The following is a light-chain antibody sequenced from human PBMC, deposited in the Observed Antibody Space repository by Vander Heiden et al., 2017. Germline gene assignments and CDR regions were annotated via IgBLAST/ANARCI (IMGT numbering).Light chain of an antibody. CDR3: AAWDDSLSGHVV. Sequence: QSVLTQLPSASGTPGQRVTISCSGSSSNIGSNYVYWYQQPPGTAPKLLIYSNNQRPSGVPDRVSGSKSGTSASLAISGLRSEDEADYYCAAWDDSLSGHVVFGGGTKLTVL. J-gene: IGLJ2*01. CDR1: SSNIGSNY. CDR2: SNN. V-gene: IGLV1-47*02.